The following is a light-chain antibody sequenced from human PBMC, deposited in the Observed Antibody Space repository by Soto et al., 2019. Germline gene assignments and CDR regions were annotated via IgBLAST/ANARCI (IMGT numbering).Light chain of an antibody. CDR3: SSYAGSSNV. V-gene: IGLV2-8*01. CDR1: SSDVGGYNY. J-gene: IGLJ1*01. CDR2: EVN. Sequence: QSPVTQPPSASGSPGQSVAISCTGTSSDVGGYNYVSWYQQHPGKAPKLMIYEVNERPSGVPDRFSGSKSGNTASLTVSGLQAEDEADYYCSSYAGSSNVFGTGTKVTVL.